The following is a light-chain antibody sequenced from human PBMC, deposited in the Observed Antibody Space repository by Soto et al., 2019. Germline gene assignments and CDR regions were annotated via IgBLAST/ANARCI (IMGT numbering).Light chain of an antibody. V-gene: IGLV2-23*01. CDR2: EGS. J-gene: IGLJ2*01. CDR1: SSDVGSYNL. Sequence: QSVLTQPASVSGSPGQSITISCTGTSSDVGSYNLVSWYQQHPGKAPTLMIYEGSQRPSGVSNRFSGSKSGNTASLTISGLQAEDEADYYCCSYAGSSTLVFGGGTKLTVL. CDR3: CSYAGSSTLV.